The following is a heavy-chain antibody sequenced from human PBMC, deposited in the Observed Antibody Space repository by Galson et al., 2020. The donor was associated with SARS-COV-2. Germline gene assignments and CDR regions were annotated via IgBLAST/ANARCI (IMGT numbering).Heavy chain of an antibody. D-gene: IGHD3-10*01. V-gene: IGHV3-30*02. CDR2: MRSEGSNE. CDR3: AKSGVGGSG. Sequence: QLGESLKIFCAASGFTFSTYGMHWVRQTPGKGPEWVAFMRSEGSNEYYADSVKGRFTISRDNSKNTLFLQMNSLRPEDTAVYYCAKSGVGGSGWGQGTLVTVSS. CDR1: GFTFSTYG. J-gene: IGHJ4*02.